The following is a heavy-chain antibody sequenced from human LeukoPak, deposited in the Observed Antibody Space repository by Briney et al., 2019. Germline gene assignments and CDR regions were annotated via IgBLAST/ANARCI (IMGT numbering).Heavy chain of an antibody. CDR2: IIPIFGTA. CDR3: ARGQPDSSGFSLPPFDP. J-gene: IGHJ5*02. D-gene: IGHD6-19*01. V-gene: IGHV1-69*13. Sequence: GASVNVSCKASGGTFSSYAISWVRQAPGQGLEWMGGIIPIFGTANYAQKFQGRVTITADESTSTAYMELSSLRSEDTAVYYCARGQPDSSGFSLPPFDPWGQGTLVTVSS. CDR1: GGTFSSYA.